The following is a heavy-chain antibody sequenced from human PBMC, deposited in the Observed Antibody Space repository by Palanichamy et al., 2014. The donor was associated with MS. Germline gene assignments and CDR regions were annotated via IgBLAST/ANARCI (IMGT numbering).Heavy chain of an antibody. D-gene: IGHD3-16*01. CDR3: VRESYDANTHEAFDI. CDR2: IWYDGSKM. J-gene: IGHJ3*02. Sequence: VASGFPFNNYGMHWVRQAPGKGLEWVALIWYDGSKMYTADSVKGRFTVSRDNSKKTLLLHVDSLRAEDTAVYYCVRESYDANTHEAFDIWGQGTMVSVSS. CDR1: GFPFNNYG. V-gene: IGHV3-33*01.